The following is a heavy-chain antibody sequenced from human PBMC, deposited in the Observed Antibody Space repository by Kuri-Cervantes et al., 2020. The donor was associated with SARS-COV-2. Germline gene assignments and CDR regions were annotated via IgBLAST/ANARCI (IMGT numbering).Heavy chain of an antibody. CDR2: IKHDATI. Sequence: SETLSLSCAGGGGSLTGYYWTWIRQPPGKRLEWIENIKHDATINYNPSLKSRVTISLDTSTHHFSLKMQSVTAADTAIYFCASGHGGIAQYWGQGTPVTVSS. V-gene: IGHV4-34*01. CDR1: GGSLTGYY. CDR3: ASGHGGIAQY. D-gene: IGHD6-13*01. J-gene: IGHJ4*02.